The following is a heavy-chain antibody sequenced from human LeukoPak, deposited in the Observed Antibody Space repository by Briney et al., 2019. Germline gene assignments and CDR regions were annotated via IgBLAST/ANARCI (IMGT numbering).Heavy chain of an antibody. CDR2: ISGSGDNT. V-gene: IGHV3-23*01. CDR3: AKDGYSSIPGFHFEY. Sequence: GGSLRLSCAASGFTFSSYAMSWVRQPPGKGLEWVSGISGSGDNTYYADSVKGRFTISRDNSKKTLYLHLNSLRVEDAAVYYCAKDGYSSIPGFHFEYWGQGTPVTVSS. D-gene: IGHD6-13*01. J-gene: IGHJ4*02. CDR1: GFTFSSYA.